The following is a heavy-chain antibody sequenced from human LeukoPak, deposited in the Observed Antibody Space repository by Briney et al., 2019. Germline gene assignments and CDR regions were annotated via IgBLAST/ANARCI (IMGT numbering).Heavy chain of an antibody. Sequence: PGGSLRLSCAASGFTFSTYGMHWVRQAPGKGLEWVAFIRYDGSNKYYADSVKGRFTISRDSSKNTLYLQMNSLRAEDTAVYFCAKDKDPWKSTSISDFDYWGQGPLVTVSS. J-gene: IGHJ4*02. V-gene: IGHV3-30*02. CDR1: GFTFSTYG. CDR2: IRYDGSNK. CDR3: AKDKDPWKSTSISDFDY. D-gene: IGHD1-1*01.